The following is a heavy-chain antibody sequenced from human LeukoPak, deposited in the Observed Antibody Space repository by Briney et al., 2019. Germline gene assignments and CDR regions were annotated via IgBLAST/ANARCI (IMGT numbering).Heavy chain of an antibody. V-gene: IGHV1-69*13. CDR3: ARAEDQGRYFDWLPGFDP. CDR2: ILPIFGTS. D-gene: IGHD3-9*01. J-gene: IGHJ5*02. Sequence: ASVKVSCKASGGTFSSYVINWVRQAPGQALEWMGGILPIFGTSIYSQQFQGRVTITADESTNTAYMELNRLRSDDTATYYCARAEDQGRYFDWLPGFDPWGQGTLVTVSS. CDR1: GGTFSSYV.